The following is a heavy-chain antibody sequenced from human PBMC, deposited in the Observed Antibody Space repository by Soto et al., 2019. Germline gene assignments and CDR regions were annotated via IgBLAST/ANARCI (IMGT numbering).Heavy chain of an antibody. Sequence: EVQLLESGGGLVQPGGSLRLSCAASGFTFSNYAMSWVRQAPGKGLEWVSGIGGRATSAYYADSVKGRFAISRDNSYTTLLLQPNSLGAEDAVVYYCAKSRYSDSSGDFYDFWGQGTLVSVSS. V-gene: IGHV3-23*01. D-gene: IGHD3-22*01. CDR1: GFTFSNYA. CDR2: IGGRATSA. CDR3: AKSRYSDSSGDFYDF. J-gene: IGHJ4*02.